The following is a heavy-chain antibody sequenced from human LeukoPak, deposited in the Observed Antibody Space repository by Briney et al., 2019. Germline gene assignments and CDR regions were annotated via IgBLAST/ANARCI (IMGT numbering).Heavy chain of an antibody. Sequence: ASVTVSFKASGGTFIIYAISWVRQAPGQGGEWMGGFIPIFGTATYAQKFQRRVTITTDESTSTAYMELSSLRSEDTAVYYCARGGYGSYYMDVWGKGTTVTVSS. CDR1: GGTFIIYA. D-gene: IGHD5-12*01. V-gene: IGHV1-69*05. J-gene: IGHJ6*03. CDR3: ARGGYGSYYMDV. CDR2: FIPIFGTA.